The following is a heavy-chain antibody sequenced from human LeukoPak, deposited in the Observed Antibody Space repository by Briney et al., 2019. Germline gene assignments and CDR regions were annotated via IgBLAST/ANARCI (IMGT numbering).Heavy chain of an antibody. Sequence: PSETLSLTCTVSGGSISSYYWSWIRQPPGKGLEWIGYLYYSGSTSYNPSLKSRVTISVDTSENQFSLKLSSVTAADTAVYYCARHHRITMIKAGFDPWGQGTLVTVSS. CDR3: ARHHRITMIKAGFDP. D-gene: IGHD3-22*01. CDR1: GGSISSYY. CDR2: LYYSGST. V-gene: IGHV4-59*08. J-gene: IGHJ5*02.